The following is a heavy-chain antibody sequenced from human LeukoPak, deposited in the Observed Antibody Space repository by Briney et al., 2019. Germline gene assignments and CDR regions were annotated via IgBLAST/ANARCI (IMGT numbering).Heavy chain of an antibody. CDR2: INHSGST. CDR1: GGSFRGHF. J-gene: IGHJ6*02. Sequence: SETLSLTCAVSGGSFRGHFWNWIRQPPGKGLEWIGEINHSGSTNYNPSPKSRVSISVDTSKNQFSLKLTSLTAADTAVYYCARGGIGGMDVWGQGTTVTVS. V-gene: IGHV4-34*01. CDR3: ARGGIGGMDV. D-gene: IGHD1-14*01.